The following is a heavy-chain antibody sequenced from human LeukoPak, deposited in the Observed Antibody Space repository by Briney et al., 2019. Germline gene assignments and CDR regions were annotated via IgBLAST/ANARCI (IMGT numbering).Heavy chain of an antibody. CDR3: ARAGGQQLLSAFDI. CDR2: ISSGSSAI. V-gene: IGHV3-21*01. CDR1: GFTFSSYS. J-gene: IGHJ3*02. Sequence: GGSLRLSCAASGFTFSSYSMSWVRQAPGKGLEWVSIISSGSSAIFSADALKGRFTISRDDAKNLLYLDMNSLRAEDTAVYYCARAGGQQLLSAFDIWGQGTMVTVSS. D-gene: IGHD6-13*01.